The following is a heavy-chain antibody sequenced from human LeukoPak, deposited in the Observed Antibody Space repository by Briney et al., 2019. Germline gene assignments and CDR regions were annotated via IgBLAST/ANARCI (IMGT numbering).Heavy chain of an antibody. Sequence: ASVKVSSKASGYTFTDYAVHWVRQAPGQRFEWMGCINGGNGKTRYSQNFQGRVTITRDTSASTSYMELNSLRSEDTAVYYCARDWGYQLIAYWGQGTLVTVSS. D-gene: IGHD2-2*01. J-gene: IGHJ4*02. CDR1: GYTFTDYA. CDR2: INGGNGKT. V-gene: IGHV1-3*01. CDR3: ARDWGYQLIAY.